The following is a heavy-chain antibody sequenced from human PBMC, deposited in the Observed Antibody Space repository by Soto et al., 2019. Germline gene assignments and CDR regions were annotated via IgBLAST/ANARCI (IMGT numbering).Heavy chain of an antibody. CDR1: GGTFSSYA. D-gene: IGHD1-26*01. CDR2: IIPIFGTA. J-gene: IGHJ6*02. Sequence: QVPLVQSGAEVKKPGSSVKVSCKASGGTFSSYAISWVREAPGQGLEWMGGIIPIFGTANYAQKFQGRVTITADKSTSTAYMELSSLRSEDTAVYYCARDRVGATTRDPYYYYYGMDVWGQGTTVTVSS. V-gene: IGHV1-69*06. CDR3: ARDRVGATTRDPYYYYYGMDV.